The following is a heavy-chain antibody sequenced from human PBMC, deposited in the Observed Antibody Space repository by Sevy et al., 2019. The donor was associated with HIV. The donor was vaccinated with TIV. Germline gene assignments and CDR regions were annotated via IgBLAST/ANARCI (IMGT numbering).Heavy chain of an antibody. CDR2: INHSGST. D-gene: IGHD3-10*01. CDR1: GGSFSGYY. Sequence: SETLSLTCAVYGGSFSGYYWSWIRQPPGKGLEWIGEINHSGSTNYNPSLKSRVTISVDTSKNQFSLKLSSVTAADTAVYYCARAVLPGGYFDYWGQGTLVTVYS. CDR3: ARAVLPGGYFDY. J-gene: IGHJ4*02. V-gene: IGHV4-34*01.